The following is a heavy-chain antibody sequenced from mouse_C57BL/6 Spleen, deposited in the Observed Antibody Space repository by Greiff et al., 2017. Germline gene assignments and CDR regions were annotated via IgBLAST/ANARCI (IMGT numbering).Heavy chain of an antibody. J-gene: IGHJ2*01. CDR2: IRNKANNHAT. CDR3: TTRDWDPFDY. D-gene: IGHD4-1*01. Sequence: EVHLVESGGGLVQPGGSMKLSCAASGFTFSDAWMDWVRQSPEKGLEWVAEIRNKANNHATYYAESVKGRFTISRDDSKSSVYLQMNSLRAEDTGIYYCTTRDWDPFDYWGQGTTLTVSS. CDR1: GFTFSDAW. V-gene: IGHV6-6*01.